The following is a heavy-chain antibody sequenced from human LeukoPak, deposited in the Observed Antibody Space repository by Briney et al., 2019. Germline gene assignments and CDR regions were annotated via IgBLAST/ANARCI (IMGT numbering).Heavy chain of an antibody. D-gene: IGHD3-22*01. Sequence: PGGSLRLSCAAYGFTFSSYAMSWVRQAPGQGLEWVLALSGSDGSKYYADSVKGRSTISRDNSKDTLYRQMNSLRAEDTAVYYCANRARDYYDSSGFSAYYYYMDVWGKGTTVTVSS. CDR3: ANRARDYYDSSGFSAYYYYMDV. CDR1: GFTFSSYA. J-gene: IGHJ6*03. V-gene: IGHV3-23*01. CDR2: LSGSDGSK.